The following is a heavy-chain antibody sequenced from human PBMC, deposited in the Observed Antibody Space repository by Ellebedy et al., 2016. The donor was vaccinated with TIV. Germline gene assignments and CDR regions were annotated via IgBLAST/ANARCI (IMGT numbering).Heavy chain of an antibody. Sequence: AASVKVSCKASGYAFTSYDINWVRQAPGQGLEWMGWINPNSGNTGYAQKFQGRVTMTRDNSISTAYMELSSLTSEDTAVYYCARDFEIMIYVNGGEYYHYALDVWGQGTTVTVAS. CDR3: ARDFEIMIYVNGGEYYHYALDV. V-gene: IGHV1-8*01. CDR1: GYAFTSYD. CDR2: INPNSGNT. D-gene: IGHD3-16*01. J-gene: IGHJ6*02.